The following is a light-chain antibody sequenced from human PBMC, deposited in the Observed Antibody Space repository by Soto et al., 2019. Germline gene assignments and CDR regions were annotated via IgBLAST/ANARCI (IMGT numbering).Light chain of an antibody. CDR3: CSYAGSPPFVT. J-gene: IGLJ2*01. CDR1: SSDVGSYNL. V-gene: IGLV2-23*02. Sequence: QSVLTQPASVSGSPGQSITIPCTGASSDVGSYNLVSWYQQHPGKAPKLMIYEVSRRPSGISNRFSGSKSGNTASLTISGLQAEDESDYYRCSYAGSPPFVTFGGGT. CDR2: EVS.